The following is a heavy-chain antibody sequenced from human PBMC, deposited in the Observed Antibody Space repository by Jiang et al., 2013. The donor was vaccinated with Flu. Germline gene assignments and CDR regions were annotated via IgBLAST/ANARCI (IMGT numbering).Heavy chain of an antibody. D-gene: IGHD5-24*01. V-gene: IGHV5-51*01. CDR3: ARRSIDGYNFDY. CDR2: T. Sequence: TRYSPSFQGQVTISVDKSVSTAYLQWRSLQASDSAVYYCARRSIDGYNFDYWGQGTLVTVSS. J-gene: IGHJ4*02.